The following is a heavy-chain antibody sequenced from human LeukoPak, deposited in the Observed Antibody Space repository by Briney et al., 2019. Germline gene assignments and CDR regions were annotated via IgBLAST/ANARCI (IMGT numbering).Heavy chain of an antibody. J-gene: IGHJ4*02. V-gene: IGHV3-7*01. D-gene: IGHD3-10*01. CDR2: IKEDGSAK. CDR1: GFTLSSFG. CDR3: ARLSYDSGTHYTCYEY. Sequence: GGSLRLSCVASGFTLSSFGMNWVRQAPGKGLEWVANIKEDGSAKYYVDSVKGRFTISRDNAKNSVYLQMNSVRADDTAVYYCARLSYDSGTHYTCYEYWGQGTLVTVSS.